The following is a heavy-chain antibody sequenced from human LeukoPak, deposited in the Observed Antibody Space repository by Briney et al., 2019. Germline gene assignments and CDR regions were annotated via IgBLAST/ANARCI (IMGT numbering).Heavy chain of an antibody. CDR1: GGSISSSGYQ. CDR2: MYYTGST. J-gene: IGHJ4*02. CDR3: ASSLSEGYSYGYYFDY. Sequence: SETLSLTCTVSGGSISSSGYQWGWIRQPPGMGLEWIGSMYYTGSTYYNPSLKSRVTISVDTSKNQFSLKLSSVTAADTAVYYCASSLSEGYSYGYYFDYWGQGTLVTVSS. V-gene: IGHV4-39*07. D-gene: IGHD5-18*01.